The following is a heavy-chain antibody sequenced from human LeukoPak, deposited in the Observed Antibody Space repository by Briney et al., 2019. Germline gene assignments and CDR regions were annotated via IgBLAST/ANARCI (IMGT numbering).Heavy chain of an antibody. CDR3: ARLNSPGWFDP. J-gene: IGHJ5*02. CDR1: GGSISSYY. V-gene: IGHV4-39*01. Sequence: PSETLSLTCTVSGGSISSYYWAWIRQPPGTGLEWIGNIYYSGSTYYSPALKSRLTISVDTSKNQFSLKLSSVTAADTAVYYCARLNSPGWFDPWGQGTLVTVSS. CDR2: IYYSGST.